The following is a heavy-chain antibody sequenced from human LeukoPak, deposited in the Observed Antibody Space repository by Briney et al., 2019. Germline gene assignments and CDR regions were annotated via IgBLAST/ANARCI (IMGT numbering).Heavy chain of an antibody. Sequence: GGSLRLSCAASGVTFSSYGKTWVRQAPGKGLEWVSSISRSGGSTYYADSVKGRFTISRDNSKNTLYLQMNSLRAEDTAVYYCARVPSSTRARDAFDIWGKGTMVTVSS. CDR3: ARVPSSTRARDAFDI. CDR2: ISRSGGST. J-gene: IGHJ3*02. CDR1: GVTFSSYG. D-gene: IGHD2-2*01. V-gene: IGHV3-23*01.